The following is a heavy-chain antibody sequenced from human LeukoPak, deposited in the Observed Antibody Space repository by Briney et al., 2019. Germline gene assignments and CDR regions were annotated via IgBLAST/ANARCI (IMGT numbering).Heavy chain of an antibody. D-gene: IGHD5-24*01. V-gene: IGHV1-2*02. Sequence: ASVKVPCKASGYTFTGYYMHWVRQAPGQGLEWMGWINPNSGGTNYAQKFQGRVTMTRDTSISTAYMELSRLRSDDTAVYYCARDHGMATIIYFDYWGQGTLVTVSS. CDR1: GYTFTGYY. CDR2: INPNSGGT. CDR3: ARDHGMATIIYFDY. J-gene: IGHJ4*02.